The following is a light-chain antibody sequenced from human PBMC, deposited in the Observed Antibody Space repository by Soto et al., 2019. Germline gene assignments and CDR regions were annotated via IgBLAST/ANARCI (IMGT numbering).Light chain of an antibody. Sequence: QSVLTQPASVSGSPGQSITISCTATSSDVGSFNYVSWYQHHTGKAPKLMIYEVTRRPSGVSNRFSGSKSGNTASLTISGLQAEDEADYYCNSYTNSSAVVFGGGTKVTVL. CDR3: NSYTNSSAVV. CDR1: SSDVGSFNY. V-gene: IGLV2-14*01. J-gene: IGLJ2*01. CDR2: EVT.